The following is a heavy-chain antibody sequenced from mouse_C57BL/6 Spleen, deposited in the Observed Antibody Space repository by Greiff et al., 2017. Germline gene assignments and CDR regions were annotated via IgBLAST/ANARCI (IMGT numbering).Heavy chain of an antibody. V-gene: IGHV1-22*01. CDR1: GYTFTDYN. D-gene: IGHD2-2*01. J-gene: IGHJ4*01. CDR2: INPNNGGT. Sequence: EVKLVESGPELVKPGASVKMSCKASGYTFTDYNMHWVKQSHGKSLEWIGYINPNNGGTSYNQKFKGKATLTVNKSSSTAYMELRSLTSEDSAVYYCARRGGDDSYYAMDYWGQGTSVTVSS. CDR3: ARRGGDDSYYAMDY.